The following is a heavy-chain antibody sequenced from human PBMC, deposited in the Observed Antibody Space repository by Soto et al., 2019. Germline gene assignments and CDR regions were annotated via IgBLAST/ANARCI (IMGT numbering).Heavy chain of an antibody. V-gene: IGHV3-33*01. CDR2: IWYDGSNK. CDR1: GFTFSNYG. D-gene: IGHD6-13*01. J-gene: IGHJ4*02. CDR3: ARDSRIQPYRSSWYLDY. Sequence: HPGGSLRLSCAASGFTFSNYGMHWVRQAPGKGLEWVAIIWYDGSNKYYADSVKDRFTISRDTSKNTLFLQMDSLRAEDTAVYYCARDSRIQPYRSSWYLDYWGQGSLVTVSS.